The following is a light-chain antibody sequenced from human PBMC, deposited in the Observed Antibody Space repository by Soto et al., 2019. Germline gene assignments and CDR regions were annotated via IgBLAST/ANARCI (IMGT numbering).Light chain of an antibody. V-gene: IGKV3-11*01. CDR3: QQRSRT. Sequence: EIVLTQSPATLSLSPGETATLSCRARESVSRYLAWYQQKPGQAPRLLIYDASNKATGIPTRFSGSGSGTDFTLTTSSLEPDDFAVYYCQQRSRTFGGGTKVEI. CDR2: DAS. CDR1: ESVSRY. J-gene: IGKJ4*01.